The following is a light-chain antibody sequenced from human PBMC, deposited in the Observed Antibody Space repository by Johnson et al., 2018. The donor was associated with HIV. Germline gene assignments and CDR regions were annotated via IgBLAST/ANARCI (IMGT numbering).Light chain of an antibody. Sequence: QSVLTQPPSVSAAPGQKVTISCSGSTSNIGNNYVSWYQQFPGTAPKLLIYDNNKRPSGIPDRFSGSKSGTSATLGITGLQTGDEADYYCGTWDSRLSANVVGTGTKVTVL. CDR2: DNN. CDR1: TSNIGNNY. V-gene: IGLV1-51*01. CDR3: GTWDSRLSANV. J-gene: IGLJ1*01.